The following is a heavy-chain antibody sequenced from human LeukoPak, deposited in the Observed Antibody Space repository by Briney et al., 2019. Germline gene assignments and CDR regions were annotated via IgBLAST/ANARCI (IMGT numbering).Heavy chain of an antibody. V-gene: IGHV4-61*02. CDR1: GGSISSGSYY. Sequence: PSETLSLTCTVSGGSISSGSYYWSWIRQPAGKGLEWIGRIYTSGSTNYNPSLKSRVTISVDTSKNQFSLKLSSVIAADTAVYYCARDFGSSWYGWFDPWGQGTLVTVSS. D-gene: IGHD6-13*01. CDR3: ARDFGSSWYGWFDP. J-gene: IGHJ5*02. CDR2: IYTSGST.